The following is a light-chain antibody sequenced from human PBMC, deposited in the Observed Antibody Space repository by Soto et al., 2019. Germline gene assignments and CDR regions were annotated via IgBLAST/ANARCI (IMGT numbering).Light chain of an antibody. CDR3: QSYDTDLTGVV. CDR1: SSNIGAGYD. V-gene: IGLV1-40*01. CDR2: ANT. Sequence: QSVLTQPPSVSGAPGQRVTLSCTGTSSNIGAGYDVHWYQHLPGTAPKLLIYANTNRPSGVPDRFSGSKSGTSASLAITGLQAEDEADYYCQSYDTDLTGVVFGGGTKLTVL. J-gene: IGLJ2*01.